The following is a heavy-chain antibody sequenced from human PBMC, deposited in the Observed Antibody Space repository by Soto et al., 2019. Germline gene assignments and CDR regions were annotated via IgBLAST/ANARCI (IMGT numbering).Heavy chain of an antibody. CDR1: GSTFRSYG. J-gene: IGHJ4*02. CDR3: ARETHLYASSGYYFFDK. V-gene: IGHV3-30*03. D-gene: IGHD3-22*01. Sequence: QVQLVESGGGVVQPGRSLRLSCAASGSTFRSYGIHWVRQATGKGLQWVATISFDGSNTHYVDSVQGRFTISRDNSVNTVFLQMNGMRVEDTAVYYCARETHLYASSGYYFFDKWGQGTLVSVSS. CDR2: ISFDGSNT.